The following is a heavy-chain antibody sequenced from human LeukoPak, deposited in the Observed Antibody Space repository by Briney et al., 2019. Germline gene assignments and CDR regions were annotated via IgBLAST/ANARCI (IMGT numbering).Heavy chain of an antibody. D-gene: IGHD3-22*01. J-gene: IGHJ4*02. CDR3: TTDGDYYDSSINFDY. CDR2: ISGSGGST. V-gene: IGHV3-23*01. CDR1: GFTFSSYA. Sequence: GGSLRLSCAASGFTFSSYAMKWVRQAPGKGLEWVSAISGSGGSTYYADSVTGRFTISRDNSKNTLYLQMNSLKTEDTAVYYCTTDGDYYDSSINFDYWGQGTLVTVSS.